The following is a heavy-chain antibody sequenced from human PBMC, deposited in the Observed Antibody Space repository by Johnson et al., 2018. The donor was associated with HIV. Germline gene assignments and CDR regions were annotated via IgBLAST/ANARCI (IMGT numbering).Heavy chain of an antibody. J-gene: IGHJ3*02. Sequence: QVQLVEYGGGLVKPGGSLRLSCAGSGFTFSSYAIHWVRQAPAKGLEWVAVISYDGSDKYYADSVKGRFTISRDSSKNTLYLQMSSLRAQDTAVYYCAKDRDSYYPPTFAAFDIWGQGTMVTVSS. CDR3: AKDRDSYYPPTFAAFDI. CDR1: GFTFSSYA. V-gene: IGHV3-30*04. CDR2: ISYDGSDK. D-gene: IGHD4-11*01.